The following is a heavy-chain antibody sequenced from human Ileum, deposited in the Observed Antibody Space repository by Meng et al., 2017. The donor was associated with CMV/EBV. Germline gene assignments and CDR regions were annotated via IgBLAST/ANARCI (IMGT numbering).Heavy chain of an antibody. CDR2: ITNDGANK. CDR3: ARVGFAGNLNWFDP. CDR1: GPPLGYYA. J-gene: IGHJ5*02. V-gene: IGHV3-30-3*01. Sequence: SGPPLGYYAMHWVRQAPGKGLEWVAIITNDGANKYLADPVRGRFTVSRDNSKNTLYLQMNSLKPEDTAVYYCARVGFAGNLNWFDPWGQGTLVTVSS. D-gene: IGHD1-1*01.